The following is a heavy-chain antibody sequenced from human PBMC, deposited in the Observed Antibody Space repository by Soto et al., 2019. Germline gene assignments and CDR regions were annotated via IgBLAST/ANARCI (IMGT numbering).Heavy chain of an antibody. CDR3: ARDFTKSSSWPYYFDY. V-gene: IGHV1-18*01. CDR2: ISAYSGST. J-gene: IGHJ4*02. D-gene: IGHD6-13*01. CDR1: GYTFTTYG. Sequence: ASVKVSCKASGYTFTTYGISWVRQAPGQGLEWMGWISAYSGSTKFAQKLQGRVTMTTDTSTTTAYMELRSLTSDDTAVYYCARDFTKSSSWPYYFDYRGQGNLVTVSS.